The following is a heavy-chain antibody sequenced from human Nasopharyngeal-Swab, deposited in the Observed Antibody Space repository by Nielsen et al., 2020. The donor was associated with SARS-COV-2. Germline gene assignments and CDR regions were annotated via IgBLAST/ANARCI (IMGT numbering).Heavy chain of an antibody. CDR3: ARMGAATDF. D-gene: IGHD2-15*01. J-gene: IGHJ4*02. V-gene: IGHV4-59*08. Sequence: GSLRLSCTVSGGSINDYYWNWIRQPPGKGLEWVGYVYYTGGTSYNPSLKSRVTISLDTSKKQFSLGLTSVTPADTAIYYCARMGAATDFWGQGTLVTVSS. CDR2: VYYTGGT. CDR1: GGSINDYY.